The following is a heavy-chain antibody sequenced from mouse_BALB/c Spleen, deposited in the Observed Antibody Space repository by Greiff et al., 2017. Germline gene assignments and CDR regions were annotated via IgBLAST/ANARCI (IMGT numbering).Heavy chain of an antibody. V-gene: IGHV5-6-5*01. D-gene: IGHD1-1*01. J-gene: IGHJ1*01. CDR2: ISSGGST. CDR3: AFYGDWYFDV. Sequence: EVHLVESGGGLVKPGGSLKLSCAASGFTFSSYAMSWVRQTPEKRLEWVASISSGGSTYYPDSVKGRFTISRDNARNILYLQMSSLRSEDTAMYYCAFYGDWYFDVWGAGTTVTVSS. CDR1: GFTFSSYA.